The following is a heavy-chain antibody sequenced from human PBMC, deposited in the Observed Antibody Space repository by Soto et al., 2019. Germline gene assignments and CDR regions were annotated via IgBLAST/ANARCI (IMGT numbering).Heavy chain of an antibody. CDR1: GFTFSDYY. V-gene: IGHV3-11*01. Sequence: QVQLVESGGGLVKPGGSQRLSCEASGFTFSDYYMTWIRQAPGKGLEWVSYISASGSTKFYADSVKGRFTISRDNAKNTLYLRMNSLRAEDTAVYYCARALKIWTDDYIFQGQDYWGQGTLVTVSS. CDR3: ARALKIWTDDYIFQGQDY. D-gene: IGHD3-16*01. CDR2: ISASGSTK. J-gene: IGHJ4*02.